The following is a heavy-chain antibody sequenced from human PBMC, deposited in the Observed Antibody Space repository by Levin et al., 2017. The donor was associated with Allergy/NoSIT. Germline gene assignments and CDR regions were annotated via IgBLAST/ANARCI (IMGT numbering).Heavy chain of an antibody. D-gene: IGHD2/OR15-2a*01. CDR1: GGSISSGGYS. CDR3: ARGMDDFDAGFDP. CDR2: IYHSGST. V-gene: IGHV4-30-2*01. J-gene: IGHJ5*02. Sequence: LRLSCAVSGGSISSGGYSWSWIRQPPGKGLEWIGYIYHSGSTYYNPSLKSRVTISVDRSKNQFSLKLSSVTAADTAVYYCARGMDDFDAGFDPWGQGTLVTVSS.